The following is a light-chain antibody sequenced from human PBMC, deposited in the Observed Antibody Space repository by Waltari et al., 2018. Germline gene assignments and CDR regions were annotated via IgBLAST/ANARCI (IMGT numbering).Light chain of an antibody. CDR1: QGINNY. J-gene: IGKJ4*01. Sequence: DIQLTQSPSFLSASVGDRVTITCRASQGINNYLAWCQQKPGKAPKLLIYAASTLQSGVPSRFSGSGSGTEFTLTISSLQPEDFATYYCQQLNYYPLTFGGGTKVEIK. CDR2: AAS. V-gene: IGKV1-9*01. CDR3: QQLNYYPLT.